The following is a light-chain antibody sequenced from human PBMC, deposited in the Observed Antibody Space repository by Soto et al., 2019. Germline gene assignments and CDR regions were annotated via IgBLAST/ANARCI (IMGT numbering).Light chain of an antibody. CDR1: RGHSRYI. CDR2: LEGSGSY. Sequence: QLVLTQSSSASASLGSSVKLTCTLSRGHSRYIIAWPQQQPGKAPRYLMKLEGSGSYNKGSGVPDRFSGSSSGADRYRTISNRQCEDEADYYCETWDSNTHTVFGGGTKLTVL. J-gene: IGLJ3*02. CDR3: ETWDSNTHTV. V-gene: IGLV4-60*02.